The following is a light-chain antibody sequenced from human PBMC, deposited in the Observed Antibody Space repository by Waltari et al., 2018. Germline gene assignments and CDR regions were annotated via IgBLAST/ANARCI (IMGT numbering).Light chain of an antibody. CDR1: QSVSSSY. J-gene: IGKJ3*01. CDR3: QQYGSSFT. Sequence: SCRASQSVSSSYLAWHQQKPGQAPRLLIYGASSRATGIPDRFSGSGSGTDFTLTISRLEPEDFAVYYCQQYGSSFTFGPGTKVDIK. CDR2: GAS. V-gene: IGKV3-20*01.